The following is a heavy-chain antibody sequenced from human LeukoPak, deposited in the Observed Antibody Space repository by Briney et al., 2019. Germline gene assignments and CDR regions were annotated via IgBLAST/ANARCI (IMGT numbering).Heavy chain of an antibody. J-gene: IGHJ4*02. Sequence: ASVKGSCQGSGYTFSHYGISRVRQAPGQGVGWVGWISAYNGDTNYAQKFQGRVTMTTDTSTSTAYMDLRSLRSDDTAVYYCARGPVAMPVYFDYWGQGTLVTVSS. CDR3: ARGPVAMPVYFDY. V-gene: IGHV1-18*01. CDR2: ISAYNGDT. CDR1: GYTFSHYG. D-gene: IGHD2-2*01.